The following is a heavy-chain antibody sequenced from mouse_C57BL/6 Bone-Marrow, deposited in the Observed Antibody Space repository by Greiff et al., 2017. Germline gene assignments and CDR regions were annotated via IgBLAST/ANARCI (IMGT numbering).Heavy chain of an antibody. V-gene: IGHV1-19*01. D-gene: IGHD1-1*01. CDR3: ASQYYGSS. CDR2: LNPYNGGT. J-gene: IGHJ2*01. CDR1: GYTFTDYY. Sequence: VQLQQSGPVLVKPGASVKMSCKASGYTFTDYYMNWVKQSHGKSLEWIGVLNPYNGGTSYNQKFKGKATLTVDKSSSTAYMELNSLTSEDSAVYYCASQYYGSSWGQGTTLTVSS.